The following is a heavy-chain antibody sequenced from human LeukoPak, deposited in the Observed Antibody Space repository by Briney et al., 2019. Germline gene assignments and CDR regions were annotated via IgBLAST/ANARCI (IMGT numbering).Heavy chain of an antibody. D-gene: IGHD1-14*01. Sequence: ASVKVSCKASGYTFSDYYMHWVRRAPGQGLEWMGWIKLSDGETRYAQKFQGRVTMTRDTSINTAYMELSRLASDDTAVYYGVRDHARPERDLDYWGQGTLVTVSS. CDR2: IKLSDGET. CDR3: VRDHARPERDLDY. J-gene: IGHJ4*02. V-gene: IGHV1-2*02. CDR1: GYTFSDYY.